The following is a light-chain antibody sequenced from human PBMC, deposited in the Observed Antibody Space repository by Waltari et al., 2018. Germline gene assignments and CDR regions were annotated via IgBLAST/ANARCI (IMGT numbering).Light chain of an antibody. V-gene: IGKV4-1*01. CDR2: WAS. Sequence: DIVMTQSPDSLAVSLGERATINCKSSQSVLYSSNNKNYLAWYQQKPGQPPKLLIYWASTRESGVPDRFRGSGSGTDFTLTISSLQAEDVAVYYCQQFYISPQTFGQGTKVEIK. J-gene: IGKJ1*01. CDR1: QSVLYSSNNKNY. CDR3: QQFYISPQT.